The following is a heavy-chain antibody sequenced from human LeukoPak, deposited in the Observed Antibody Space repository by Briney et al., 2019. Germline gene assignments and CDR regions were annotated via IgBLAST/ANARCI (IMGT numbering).Heavy chain of an antibody. V-gene: IGHV3-53*01. J-gene: IGHJ4*02. CDR3: ARGVEPLAANTLAY. Sequence: GGSLRLSCAASGFTVITNDMTWVRQAPGKGLEWVSVLYSDGNTKYADSVQGRFTISRDNSKNTLYLEMNSLSPHDTAVYSCARGVEPLAANTLAYWGQGTLVTVSS. D-gene: IGHD1-14*01. CDR1: GFTVITND. CDR2: LYSDGNT.